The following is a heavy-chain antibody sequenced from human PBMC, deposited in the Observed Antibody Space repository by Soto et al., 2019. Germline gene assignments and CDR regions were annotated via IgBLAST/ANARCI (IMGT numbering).Heavy chain of an antibody. V-gene: IGHV3-74*01. CDR3: ASGALGYYYANTDYHYLY. CDR1: GLTFSSYW. Sequence: EVQLVESGGGLVQPGGSLRLSCAASGLTFSSYWMHWVRQAPGKGLVWVSRIDSDGSSTSYADSVKGRFTISRDNAKNTLYLQMNSLRAEDTAVYYCASGALGYYYANTDYHYLYWGQGTLVTVSS. D-gene: IGHD3-22*01. CDR2: IDSDGSST. J-gene: IGHJ4*02.